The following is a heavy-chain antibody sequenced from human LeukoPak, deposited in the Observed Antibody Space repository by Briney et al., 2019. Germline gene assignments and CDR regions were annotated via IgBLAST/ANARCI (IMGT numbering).Heavy chain of an antibody. CDR3: ARVGPATAFDY. CDR2: INYGGGRT. J-gene: IGHJ4*02. V-gene: IGHV3-64*02. Sequence: GGSLRLSCAASGFTFSSYWMSWVRQSSGRGLEYVSAINYGGGRTYYADSVKGRFTISRDNSKNTLYLQMASLRDEDMGVYYCARVGPATAFDYWGQGTQVAV. CDR1: GFTFSSYW.